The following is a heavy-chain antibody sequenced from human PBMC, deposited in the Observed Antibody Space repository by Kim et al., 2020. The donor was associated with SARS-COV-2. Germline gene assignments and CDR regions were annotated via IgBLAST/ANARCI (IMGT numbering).Heavy chain of an antibody. J-gene: IGHJ6*02. CDR2: INAGNGNT. Sequence: ASVKVSCKASGYTFTSYAMHWVRQAPGQRLEWMGWINAGNGNTKYSQKFQGRVTITRDTSASTAYMELSSLRSEDTAVYYCARDPGIVGATIYYYYYGMDVWGQGTTVTVSS. CDR3: ARDPGIVGATIYYYYYGMDV. V-gene: IGHV1-3*01. D-gene: IGHD1-26*01. CDR1: GYTFTSYA.